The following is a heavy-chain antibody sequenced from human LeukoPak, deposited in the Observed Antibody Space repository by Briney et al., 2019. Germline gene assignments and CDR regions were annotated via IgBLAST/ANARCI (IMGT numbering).Heavy chain of an antibody. D-gene: IGHD3-22*01. CDR3: ARDRHYYDSSGYYYWFDP. Sequence: PGGSLRLSCAASGFTFSSYWMSWVRQAPGKGLEWVANIKQDGSEKYYVDSVKGRFTISRDNAKNSLYLQMNSLRAEDTAVYYCARDRHYYDSSGYYYWFDPWGQGTLVTVSS. CDR1: GFTFSSYW. J-gene: IGHJ5*02. CDR2: IKQDGSEK. V-gene: IGHV3-7*01.